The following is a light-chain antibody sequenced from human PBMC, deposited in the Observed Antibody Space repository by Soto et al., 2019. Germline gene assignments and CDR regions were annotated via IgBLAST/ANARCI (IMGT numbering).Light chain of an antibody. V-gene: IGLV1-40*01. CDR1: SSNIGAGYD. J-gene: IGLJ3*02. Sequence: VLTQPPSVSGAPGQRVTISCTGSSSNIGAGYDVHWYQQLPGTAPKLLIYDNTNRPSGVPDRFSGSKSGASASLAITGLQAEDEADYYCQSYDTSLSVCVFGGGTKLTVL. CDR3: QSYDTSLSVCV. CDR2: DNT.